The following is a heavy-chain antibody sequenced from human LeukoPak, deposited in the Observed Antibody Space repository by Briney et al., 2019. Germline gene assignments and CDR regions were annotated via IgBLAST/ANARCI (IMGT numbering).Heavy chain of an antibody. CDR1: GGSISSYY. CDR3: ASHLASDPGAFDP. CDR2: IYYSGST. V-gene: IGHV4-59*01. D-gene: IGHD4/OR15-4a*01. Sequence: SETLSLTCTVSGGSISSYYWSWIRQPPGKGLEWIGYIYYSGSTNYNPSLKSRVTISVDTSKNQFSLKLSSVTAADTAVYYCASHLASDPGAFDPWGQGTLVTVSS. J-gene: IGHJ5*02.